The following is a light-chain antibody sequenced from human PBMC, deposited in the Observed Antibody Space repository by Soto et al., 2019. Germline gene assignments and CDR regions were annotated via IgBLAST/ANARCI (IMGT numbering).Light chain of an antibody. CDR1: QSLMHSDGNTY. CDR3: MQGTHWPLT. V-gene: IGKV2-30*02. Sequence: DVVMTQSPLSLPVTLGQPASISCRSSQSLMHSDGNTYLHWFQQRPGQSPRRLINNVSNRDSGVPGRFSGSGSGTDFTLKISRVEAEDVGLFYCMQGTHWPLTFGQGTKVEIK. CDR2: NVS. J-gene: IGKJ1*01.